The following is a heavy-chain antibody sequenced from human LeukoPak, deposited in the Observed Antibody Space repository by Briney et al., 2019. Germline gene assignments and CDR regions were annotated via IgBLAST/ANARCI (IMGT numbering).Heavy chain of an antibody. Sequence: PSETLSLTCTVSGYSISSGYYWGWIRQPPGKGLEWIGSIYHSGSTYYNPSLKSRVTISVDTSKNQFSLKLSSVTAADTAVYYCARGGTATFRFAPFDYWGQGTLVTVSS. V-gene: IGHV4-38-2*02. CDR1: GYSISSGYY. CDR2: IYHSGST. J-gene: IGHJ4*02. D-gene: IGHD2/OR15-2a*01. CDR3: ARGGTATFRFAPFDY.